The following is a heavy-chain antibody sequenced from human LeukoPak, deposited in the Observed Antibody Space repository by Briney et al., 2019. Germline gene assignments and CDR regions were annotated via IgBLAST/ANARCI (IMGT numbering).Heavy chain of an antibody. CDR1: GFTFSSYS. V-gene: IGHV3-21*01. D-gene: IGHD3-3*01. Sequence: SGGSLRLSCAASGFTFSSYSMTWVRQAPGKGLEWVSSISSSSSYIYYADSVKGRFTISRDNAKNSLYLQMNSLRAEDTAVYYCARGVPYYDFWSGYYGDYWGQGTLVTVSS. J-gene: IGHJ4*02. CDR2: ISSSSSYI. CDR3: ARGVPYYDFWSGYYGDY.